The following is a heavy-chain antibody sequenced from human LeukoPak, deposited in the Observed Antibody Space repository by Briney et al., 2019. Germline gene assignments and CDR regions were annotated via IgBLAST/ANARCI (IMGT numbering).Heavy chain of an antibody. V-gene: IGHV3-21*01. CDR1: GFTFSSYT. CDR3: AKDDYYDTSGYRD. Sequence: PGGSLRLPCAASGFTFSSYTMNWVRQAPGKGLEWVSSITSSSSYIYYADSVKGRFTISRDNAKNSLYLQMNSLRAEDTAVYYCAKDDYYDTSGYRDWGQGTLVTVSS. J-gene: IGHJ4*02. D-gene: IGHD3-22*01. CDR2: ITSSSSYI.